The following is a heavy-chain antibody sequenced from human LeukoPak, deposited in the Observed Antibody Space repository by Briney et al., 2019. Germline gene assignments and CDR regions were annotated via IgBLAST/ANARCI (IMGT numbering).Heavy chain of an antibody. CDR3: ARQSDSSGYYSFNY. D-gene: IGHD3-22*01. CDR1: GGSISSSSHY. Sequence: SETLSLTCTVSGGSISSSSHYWGWIRQPPGKGLEWIGTIYYRGSSSYNPSLKSRVTMSVDTSKNHFSLKLSSVTAADTAVYFCARQSDSSGYYSFNYWGQGTLVTVSS. J-gene: IGHJ4*02. CDR2: IYYRGSS. V-gene: IGHV4-39*01.